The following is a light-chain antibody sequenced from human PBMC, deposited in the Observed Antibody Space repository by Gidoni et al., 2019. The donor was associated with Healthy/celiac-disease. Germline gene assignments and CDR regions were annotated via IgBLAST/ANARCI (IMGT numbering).Light chain of an antibody. CDR2: DAA. CDR3: QQYDKLPSIT. Sequence: DIQMTQSPSSLSASVGNRVNITCQASQDISHYLNWYQQKPGKVPKLLIYDAANFETGVPSRFIGSGCGTDFTLTISSLVPEDIATVYCQQYDKLPSITFGQGTRLEIK. J-gene: IGKJ5*01. CDR1: QDISHY. V-gene: IGKV1-33*01.